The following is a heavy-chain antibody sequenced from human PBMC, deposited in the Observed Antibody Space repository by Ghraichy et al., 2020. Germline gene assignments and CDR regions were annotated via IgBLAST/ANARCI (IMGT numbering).Heavy chain of an antibody. V-gene: IGHV3-48*02. CDR1: GFTFSSYN. D-gene: IGHD2-21*01. CDR2: ITSSSRSI. Sequence: GSLRLSCVGSGFTFSSYNMNWVRQSPGKGLEWVSYITSSSRSIFYADSVKGRFTISRDNAKNSLSLQMNSLRDEDTAVYYCARASRVVRFYDYDGMDVWRQGTTVTVSS. J-gene: IGHJ6*02. CDR3: ARASRVVRFYDYDGMDV.